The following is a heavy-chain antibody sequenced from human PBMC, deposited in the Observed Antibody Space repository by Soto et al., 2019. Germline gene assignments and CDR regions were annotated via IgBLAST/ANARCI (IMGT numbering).Heavy chain of an antibody. V-gene: IGHV3-21*02. CDR1: GFPFSIFS. CDR2: INPSSGSV. CDR3: ARPRGPRGYDLIDY. D-gene: IGHD5-12*01. J-gene: IGHJ4*02. Sequence: EVQVVESGGGLVKPGGSLRLACEVSGFPFSIFSWNWVRQAPGKGLEWVSSINPSSGSVFYAESVKGRFTISRDNAKNSLYLQMNSLRAEDTAVYYCARPRGPRGYDLIDYWGQGTLVTVSS.